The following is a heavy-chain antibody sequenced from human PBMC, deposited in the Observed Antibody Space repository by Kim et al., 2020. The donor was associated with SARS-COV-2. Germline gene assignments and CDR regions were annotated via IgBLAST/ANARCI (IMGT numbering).Heavy chain of an antibody. V-gene: IGHV3-33*01. CDR2: IWYDGSKT. CDR1: GFTISRYG. D-gene: IGHD3-16*01. Sequence: GGSLRLSCEASGFTISRYGMHWVRQAPGKGLEWVAVIWYDGSKTYYVDSVKGRFTISRDNSKNTLYFQMNSLGAEDTAVYYCARPHAGADAFVYWGQGTL. CDR3: ARPHAGADAFVY. J-gene: IGHJ4*02.